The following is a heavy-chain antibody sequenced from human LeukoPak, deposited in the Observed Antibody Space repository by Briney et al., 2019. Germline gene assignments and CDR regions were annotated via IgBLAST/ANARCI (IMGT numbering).Heavy chain of an antibody. J-gene: IGHJ4*02. CDR2: INPNSGGT. Sequence: RASVKVSCKASGYTYTAYYVHWVRQAPGQGLDWMGWINPNSGGTNYAQKFQGRVTMTRDTSISTAYMELSRLRSDDTAVYYCARSGEVAQWELLPYYFDYWGQGTLVTVSS. V-gene: IGHV1-2*02. CDR1: GYTYTAYY. CDR3: ARSGEVAQWELLPYYFDY. D-gene: IGHD1-26*01.